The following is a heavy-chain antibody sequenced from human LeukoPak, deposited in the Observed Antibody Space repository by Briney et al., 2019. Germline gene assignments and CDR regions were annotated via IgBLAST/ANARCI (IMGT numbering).Heavy chain of an antibody. D-gene: IGHD6-13*01. V-gene: IGHV3-7*03. Sequence: GGSLRLSCAASGFTFSNAWMSWVRQAPGKGLEWVANIKQDGSEKYYVDSVKGRFTISRDNAKNSLYLQMNGLRAEDTAVYYCARERTGSSSWYQDYWGQGTLVTVSS. CDR2: IKQDGSEK. CDR3: ARERTGSSSWYQDY. J-gene: IGHJ4*02. CDR1: GFTFSNAW.